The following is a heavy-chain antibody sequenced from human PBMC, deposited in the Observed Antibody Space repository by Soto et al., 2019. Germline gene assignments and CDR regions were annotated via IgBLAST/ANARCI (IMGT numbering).Heavy chain of an antibody. D-gene: IGHD2-21*02. V-gene: IGHV1-58*02. J-gene: IGHJ4*02. Sequence: SVKVSCKASGLTFTSSAMQWVRQDRGQRLEWIGWIVVGSGNTNYAQKFQERVTITRDMPTSTAYVELSSLRSEDTAVYYCTRLYCGGDCDFDSWGQGTLVTVSS. CDR2: IVVGSGNT. CDR1: GLTFTSSA. CDR3: TRLYCGGDCDFDS.